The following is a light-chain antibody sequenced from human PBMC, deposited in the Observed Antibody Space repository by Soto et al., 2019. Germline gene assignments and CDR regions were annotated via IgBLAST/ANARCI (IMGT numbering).Light chain of an antibody. CDR3: QQYHDTPLT. CDR2: CAS. V-gene: IGKV4-1*01. Sequence: DIVMTQSPASLAVSLGERATINCKSSQSVLYSSNNKNYLAWYQQKPGQPPKLLIYCASTRESGVPDRFSGSGSGTDFTLIISSLQAEDVAVYYCQQYHDTPLTFGGGTRVEIK. J-gene: IGKJ4*01. CDR1: QSVLYSSNNKNY.